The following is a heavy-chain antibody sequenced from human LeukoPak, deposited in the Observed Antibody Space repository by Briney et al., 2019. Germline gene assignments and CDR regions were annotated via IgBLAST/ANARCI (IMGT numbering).Heavy chain of an antibody. V-gene: IGHV3-53*01. J-gene: IGHJ6*04. Sequence: GGSLRLSCAASGFTVSTNYMSWVRQAPGKGLEWVSVIYSGGSTYHADSVKGRFTISRDNSKNTVYLQMNSLRAEDTAVYYCARDHNCGGDCYSGMDVWGKGITVTVSS. CDR2: IYSGGST. CDR1: GFTVSTNY. D-gene: IGHD2-21*01. CDR3: ARDHNCGGDCYSGMDV.